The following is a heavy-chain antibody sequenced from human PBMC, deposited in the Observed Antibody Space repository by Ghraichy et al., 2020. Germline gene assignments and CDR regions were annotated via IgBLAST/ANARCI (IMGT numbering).Heavy chain of an antibody. D-gene: IGHD3-22*01. CDR3: AHSELGYDSSPFDY. Sequence: SGPTLVKPTQTLTLTCTFSGFSLSTSGVGVGWIRQPPGKALEWLALIYWNDDKRYSPSLKSRLTITKDTSKNQVVLTMTNMDPVDTATYYCAHSELGYDSSPFDYWGQGTLVTVSS. V-gene: IGHV2-5*01. CDR2: IYWNDDK. CDR1: GFSLSTSGVG. J-gene: IGHJ4*02.